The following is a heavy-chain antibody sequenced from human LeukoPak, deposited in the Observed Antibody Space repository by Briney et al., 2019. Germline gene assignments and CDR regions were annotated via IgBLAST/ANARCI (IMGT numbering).Heavy chain of an antibody. D-gene: IGHD3-3*01. J-gene: IGHJ5*02. CDR2: INPNSGGT. CDR3: AGQRITIFGVGKRNWFDP. CDR1: GYTFTGYY. V-gene: IGHV1-2*06. Sequence: ASVKVSCKASGYTFTGYYMHWVRQAPGQGLEWMGRINPNSGGTNYAQKFQGRVTMTRDTSISTAYMELSRLRSDDTAVYYCAGQRITIFGVGKRNWFDPWGQGTLVTVSS.